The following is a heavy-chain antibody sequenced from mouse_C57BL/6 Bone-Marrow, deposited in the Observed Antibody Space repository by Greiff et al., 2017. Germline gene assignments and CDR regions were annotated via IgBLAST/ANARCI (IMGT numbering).Heavy chain of an antibody. Sequence: DVMLVESGGGLVQPGASLRLSCAASGFTFTDYYMSWVRQPPGKAPEWLALFRNKANGYTTEYTASVKGRFTISRDNSQNILYLQMNTLRAEDSATYYCVKAVRVSWFAYWGQGTLVTVSA. J-gene: IGHJ3*01. V-gene: IGHV7-4*01. CDR1: GFTFTDYY. CDR3: VKAVRVSWFAY. CDR2: FRNKANGYTT.